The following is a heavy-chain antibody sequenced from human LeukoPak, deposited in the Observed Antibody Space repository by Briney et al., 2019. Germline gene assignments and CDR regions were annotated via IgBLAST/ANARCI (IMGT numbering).Heavy chain of an antibody. J-gene: IGHJ4*02. V-gene: IGHV3-33*06. CDR2: IWYDGSNK. CDR3: AKAKYSSSSHQTGFDY. CDR1: GFTFSSYG. Sequence: PGGSLRLSCAASGFTFSSYGMHWVRQAPGKGLEWVAVIWYDGSNKYYADSVKGRFTISRDNSKNTLYLQMNSLRAEDTAVYYCAKAKYSSSSHQTGFDYWGQGTLVTVSS. D-gene: IGHD6-6*01.